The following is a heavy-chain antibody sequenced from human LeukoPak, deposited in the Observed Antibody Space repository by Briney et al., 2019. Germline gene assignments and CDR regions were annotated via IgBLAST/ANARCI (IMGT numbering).Heavy chain of an antibody. D-gene: IGHD6-13*01. Sequence: GGSLRLSCAASGFIFRNYAMSWVRQAPGKGLEWVSAITGSGDTTYYADSVKGRFTISRDNAKNSLYLQMNSLRAEDTAVYYCASESSSWYGRDYWGQGTLVTVSS. CDR1: GFIFRNYA. V-gene: IGHV3-23*01. CDR2: ITGSGDTT. CDR3: ASESSSWYGRDY. J-gene: IGHJ4*02.